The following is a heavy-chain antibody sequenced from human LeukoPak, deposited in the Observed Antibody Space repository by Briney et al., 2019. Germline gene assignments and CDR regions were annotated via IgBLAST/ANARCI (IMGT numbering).Heavy chain of an antibody. J-gene: IGHJ5*02. D-gene: IGHD1-26*01. CDR1: GGSFSGYY. CDR3: ARARSGSYYVRSWFDP. CDR2: INHSGST. V-gene: IGHV4-34*01. Sequence: SETLSLTCAVYGGSFSGYYWSWIRQPPGKGLEWIGEINHSGSTNYNPSLKSRVTISVDTSKNQFSLKLSSVTAADTAVYYCARARSGSYYVRSWFDPWGQGTLVTVSS.